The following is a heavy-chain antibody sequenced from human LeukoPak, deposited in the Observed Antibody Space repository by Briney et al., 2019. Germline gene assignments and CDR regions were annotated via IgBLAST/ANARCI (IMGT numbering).Heavy chain of an antibody. CDR3: ARQWDYSFDP. J-gene: IGHJ5*02. V-gene: IGHV4-4*09. CDR2: IYTSGST. Sequence: SETLSLTCTVSGGSISSYYWSWIRQPPGKGLEWIGYIYTSGSTNYNPSLKSRVTISVDTSKNQFSLKLSSVTAADTAVYYCARQWDYSFDPWGQGTLVTVSS. CDR1: GGSISSYY. D-gene: IGHD3-16*01.